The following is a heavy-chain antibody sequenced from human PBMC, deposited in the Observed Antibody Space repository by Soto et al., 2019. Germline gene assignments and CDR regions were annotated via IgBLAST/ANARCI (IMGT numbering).Heavy chain of an antibody. V-gene: IGHV4-39*01. CDR2: IYYSGST. CDR3: ARHKNYGGNYDY. D-gene: IGHD4-17*01. CDR1: GGSISSSSYY. J-gene: IGHJ4*02. Sequence: PSETLSLTCTVSGGSISSSSYYWGWIRQPPGKGLEWIGSIYYSGSTYYNPSLKSRVTISVDTSKNQFSLKLSSVTAADTAVYYCARHKNYGGNYDYWGKGTLVTVSS.